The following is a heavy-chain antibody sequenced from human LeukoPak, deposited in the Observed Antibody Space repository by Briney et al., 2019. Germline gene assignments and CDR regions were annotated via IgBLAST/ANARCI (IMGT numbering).Heavy chain of an antibody. D-gene: IGHD5-18*01. CDR3: ARGAVQLWLRALGDYYYGMDG. Sequence: SETLSLTCAVYGGSFSGYYWSWIRQPPGKGLEWIGEINHSGSTNYNPSLKSRVTISVDTSKNQFSLKLSSVTAADTAVYYCARGAVQLWLRALGDYYYGMDGWGKGTTVTVSS. V-gene: IGHV4-34*01. CDR1: GGSFSGYY. CDR2: INHSGST. J-gene: IGHJ6*04.